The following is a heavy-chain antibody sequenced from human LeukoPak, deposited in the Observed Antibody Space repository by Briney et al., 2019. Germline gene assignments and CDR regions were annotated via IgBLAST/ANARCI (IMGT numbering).Heavy chain of an antibody. CDR3: AKGVSNPGRHNSAWGSMDV. V-gene: IGHV1-24*01. CDR2: FDPENGET. D-gene: IGHD3-16*01. CDR1: GKTLSELF. J-gene: IGHJ6*02. Sequence: ASVRVSCKVSGKTLSELFMHWVRQAPGKGLEWMGGFDPENGETIYAQMFQGRVTLTEDRSTDTTYMEMSSLRSEDTAVYYCAKGVSNPGRHNSAWGSMDVWGQGTTVTVSS.